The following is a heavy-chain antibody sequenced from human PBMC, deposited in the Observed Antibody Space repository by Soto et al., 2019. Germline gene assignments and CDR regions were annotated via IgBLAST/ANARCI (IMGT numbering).Heavy chain of an antibody. CDR3: AKDIFPSLRGTIITRGSYYGMDV. Sequence: EVQLVESGGVVVQPGGSLRLSCAASGFTFDDYTMHWVRQAPGKGLEWVSLFSWDGGTTYYADSVKGRFTISRDNSKNSLYLQMSSLRTEDTALYFCAKDIFPSLRGTIITRGSYYGMDVWGQGTTVTVSS. CDR2: FSWDGGTT. D-gene: IGHD3-10*01. CDR1: GFTFDDYT. J-gene: IGHJ6*02. V-gene: IGHV3-43*01.